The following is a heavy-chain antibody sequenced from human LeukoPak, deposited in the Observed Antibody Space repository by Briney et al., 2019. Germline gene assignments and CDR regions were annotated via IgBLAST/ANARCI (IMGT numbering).Heavy chain of an antibody. CDR2: ISYDGSNK. V-gene: IGHV3-30*18. CDR1: GFTFSSYG. D-gene: IGHD2-2*01. CDR3: AKEKIGYCSSARCYFPDS. J-gene: IGHJ5*01. Sequence: PGGSLRLSCAASGFTFSSYGMHWVRQAPGKGLEWVAVISYDGSNKYYADSVKGRFTIYRDNSKNTLYLQMNSLRAEDTAVYYCAKEKIGYCSSARCYFPDSGGQGPLVPVS.